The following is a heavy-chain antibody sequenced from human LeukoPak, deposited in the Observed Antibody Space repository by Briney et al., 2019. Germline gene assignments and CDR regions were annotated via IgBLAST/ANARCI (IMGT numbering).Heavy chain of an antibody. V-gene: IGHV3-23*01. CDR1: GFTFSSYA. CDR3: AKDEFSYSSSWSDPYDY. CDR2: ISGSGGST. D-gene: IGHD6-13*01. J-gene: IGHJ4*02. Sequence: GGSLRLSCAASGFTFSSYAMSWVRQAPGKGLEWVSVISGSGGSTYYAGSVKGRFTISRDNSKDTLYLQMNSLRAEDTAVYYCAKDEFSYSSSWSDPYDYWGQGTLVTVSS.